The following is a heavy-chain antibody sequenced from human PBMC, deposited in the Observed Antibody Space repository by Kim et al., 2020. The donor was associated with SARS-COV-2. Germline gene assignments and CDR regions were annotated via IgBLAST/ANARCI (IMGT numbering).Heavy chain of an antibody. CDR3: ARDGTTRNGGYYFDY. J-gene: IGHJ4*01. V-gene: IGHV1-3*01. D-gene: IGHD1-1*01. Sequence: QKFQGRVTITRATTASTAFMELSSLTSEDTAIYYCARDGTTRNGGYYFDYWGQGALVTVSS.